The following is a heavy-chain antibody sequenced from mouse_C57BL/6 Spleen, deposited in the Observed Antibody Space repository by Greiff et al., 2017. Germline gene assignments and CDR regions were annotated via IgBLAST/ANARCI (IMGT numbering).Heavy chain of an antibody. J-gene: IGHJ3*01. CDR2: ISSGGSYT. Sequence: EVKLEESGGDLVKPGGSLKLSCAASGFTFSSYGMSWVRQTPDKRLEWVATISSGGSYTYYPDSVKGRFTISRDNAKNTLYLQMSSLKSEDTAMYYCARHENYDYWFAYWGQGTLVTVSA. CDR3: ARHENYDYWFAY. V-gene: IGHV5-6*02. D-gene: IGHD2-4*01. CDR1: GFTFSSYG.